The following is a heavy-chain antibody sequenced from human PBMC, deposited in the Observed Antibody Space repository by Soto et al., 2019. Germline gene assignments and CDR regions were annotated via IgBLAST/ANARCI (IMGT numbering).Heavy chain of an antibody. CDR2: IYTSGST. Sequence: SETLSLSCTVSGGSISSYYWIWIRQPAGKGLEWIGRIYTSGSTNYNPSLKSRVTMSVDTSKNQFSLKLSSVTAADTAVYYCARDRSDYDILTGPYFDYWGQGTLVTVSS. CDR1: GGSISSYY. V-gene: IGHV4-4*07. D-gene: IGHD3-9*01. CDR3: ARDRSDYDILTGPYFDY. J-gene: IGHJ4*02.